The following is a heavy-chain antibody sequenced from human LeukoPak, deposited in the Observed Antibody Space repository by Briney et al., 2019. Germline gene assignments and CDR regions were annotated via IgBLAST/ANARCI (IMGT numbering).Heavy chain of an antibody. D-gene: IGHD2-15*01. V-gene: IGHV4-38-2*02. CDR1: GYSISSGYY. CDR2: IYHSGST. Sequence: KTSETLSLTCTVSGYSISSGYYWGWIRQPPGKGLEWIGSIYHSGSTYYNPSLKSRVTISVDTSKNQFSLKVSSVTAADTAVYYCAREVALGDLFNYWGQGTLVTVSS. CDR3: AREVALGDLFNY. J-gene: IGHJ4*02.